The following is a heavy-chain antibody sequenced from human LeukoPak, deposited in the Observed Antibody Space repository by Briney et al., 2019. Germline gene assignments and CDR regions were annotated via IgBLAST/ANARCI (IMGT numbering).Heavy chain of an antibody. Sequence: GGSLRLSCVASLFSFSTYWMNWVRQPPAKGLEWVANIMQDGSEKYYVDSVKGRFTISRDNAKNSLYLQMNSLRAEGTAVYYCARDPSRGYSYGYADYWGQGSLVTVSS. D-gene: IGHD5-18*01. V-gene: IGHV3-7*01. CDR1: LFSFSTYW. CDR2: IMQDGSEK. J-gene: IGHJ4*02. CDR3: ARDPSRGYSYGYADY.